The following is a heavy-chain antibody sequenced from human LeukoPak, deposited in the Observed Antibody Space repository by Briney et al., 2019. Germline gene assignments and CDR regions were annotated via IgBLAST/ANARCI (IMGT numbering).Heavy chain of an antibody. CDR3: AKDLNRISLVRGSDY. V-gene: IGHV3-30*18. Sequence: GGSLRLSCAASGFTFSTYGIHWVRQAPGKGLEWVAAISYDGSNKYYADSVKGRFSISRDNSENRLYLQMNSLRAEDTAVYYCAKDLNRISLVRGSDYWGQGTLVTVSS. D-gene: IGHD3-10*01. CDR1: GFTFSTYG. CDR2: ISYDGSNK. J-gene: IGHJ4*02.